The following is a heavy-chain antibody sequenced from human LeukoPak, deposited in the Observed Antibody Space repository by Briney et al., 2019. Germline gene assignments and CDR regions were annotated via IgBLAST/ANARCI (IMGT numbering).Heavy chain of an antibody. CDR2: ISFYNGNT. V-gene: IGHV1-18*04. CDR1: GYTFTGYY. Sequence: ASVKVSCTASGYTFTGYYMHWVRQAPGQGLEWMGYISFYNGNTNYAQNLQGRVTMTTDTSASTAYMELRSLTSDDTAIYYCARDLGHGSGSYGDYWGQGTLVTVSS. CDR3: ARDLGHGSGSYGDY. D-gene: IGHD3-10*01. J-gene: IGHJ4*02.